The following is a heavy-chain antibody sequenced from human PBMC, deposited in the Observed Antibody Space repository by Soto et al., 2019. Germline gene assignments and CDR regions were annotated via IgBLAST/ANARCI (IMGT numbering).Heavy chain of an antibody. CDR3: AKPPDYNWNDY. D-gene: IGHD1-20*01. Sequence: PGGSPRLSCAASGFTFSSYAMSWVRQAPGKGLEWISAVSGSGGSTYYADSVKGRFTISRDNSKDTLYLQMNNLRAEDTAVYYCAKPPDYNWNDYWGQGTLVTVSS. CDR1: GFTFSSYA. J-gene: IGHJ4*02. V-gene: IGHV3-23*01. CDR2: VSGSGGST.